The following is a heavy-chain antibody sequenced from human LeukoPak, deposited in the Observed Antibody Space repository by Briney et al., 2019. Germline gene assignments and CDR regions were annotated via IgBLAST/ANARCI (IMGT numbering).Heavy chain of an antibody. Sequence: ASVKVSCKASGYTFTSYGISWVRQAPGQGLEWMGWNSAYNGNTNYAQKLQGRVTMTTDTSTSTAYMELRSLRSDDTAVYYCARILGYCSSTSCYRPVDYWGQGTLVTVSS. J-gene: IGHJ4*02. V-gene: IGHV1-18*01. CDR3: ARILGYCSSTSCYRPVDY. D-gene: IGHD2-2*02. CDR1: GYTFTSYG. CDR2: NSAYNGNT.